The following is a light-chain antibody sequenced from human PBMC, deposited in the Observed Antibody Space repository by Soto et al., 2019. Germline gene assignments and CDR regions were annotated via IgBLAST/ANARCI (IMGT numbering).Light chain of an antibody. CDR1: QSISSW. V-gene: IGKV1-5*03. CDR3: QQYNSFPIT. CDR2: KAS. Sequence: DIQMTQSPSTLSASVGDRVTITCRASQSISSWLSWYQQKPGKAPKLLIYKASSLESGVPSSFSGSGSGTESTLTISSLQPDDCATYYCQQYNSFPITVGQGTRLEIK. J-gene: IGKJ5*01.